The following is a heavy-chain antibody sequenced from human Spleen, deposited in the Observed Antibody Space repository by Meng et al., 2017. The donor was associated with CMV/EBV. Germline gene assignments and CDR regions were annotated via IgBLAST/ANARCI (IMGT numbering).Heavy chain of an antibody. Sequence: ASGFTFSSYWMHWVRQAPGKGLEWVSAISGSGGSTYYADSVKGRFTISRDNSKNTLYLQMNSLRAEDTAVYYCARGWGSGSYLVDYWGQGTLVTVSS. D-gene: IGHD3-10*01. V-gene: IGHV3-23*01. CDR2: ISGSGGST. CDR1: GFTFSSYW. J-gene: IGHJ4*02. CDR3: ARGWGSGSYLVDY.